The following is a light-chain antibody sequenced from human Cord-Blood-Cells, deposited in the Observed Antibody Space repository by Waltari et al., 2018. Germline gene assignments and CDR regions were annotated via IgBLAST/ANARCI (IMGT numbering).Light chain of an antibody. CDR2: DVS. CDR1: SSAVGGYNY. V-gene: IGLV2-14*03. CDR3: SSYTSSSTNWV. J-gene: IGLJ3*02. Sequence: QSALTQPASVSGSSGQSITISSTGTSSAVGGYNYVSWYQQHPGKAPKLMIYDVSNRPSGVSNRFSGSKSGNTASLTISGLQAEDEADYYCSSYTSSSTNWVFGGGTKLTVL.